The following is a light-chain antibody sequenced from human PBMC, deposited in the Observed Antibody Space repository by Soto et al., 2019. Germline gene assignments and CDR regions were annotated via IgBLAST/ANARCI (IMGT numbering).Light chain of an antibody. CDR1: SSNIGATYV. Sequence: QSVLTQPPSVSGAPGQRVTISCTGSSSNIGATYVVQRYQQLPGTAPKLLIYGNSNRPSGVPDRFSGSKSGTSASLAITGLQADDEADYYCQSYDSSLSAHYVFGTGTQLTVL. CDR2: GNS. J-gene: IGLJ1*01. CDR3: QSYDSSLSAHYV. V-gene: IGLV1-40*01.